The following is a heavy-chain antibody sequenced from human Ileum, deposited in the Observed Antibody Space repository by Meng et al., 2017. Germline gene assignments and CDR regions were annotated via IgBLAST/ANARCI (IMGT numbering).Heavy chain of an antibody. CDR2: AST. J-gene: IGHJ4*02. D-gene: IGHD7-27*01. CDR1: GGSVSSDGFQ. Sequence: QVQLQESGPGLVRPAETLSLICTVSGGSVSSDGFQWGWVRQPPGKGLEWIGYASTNYNPSLKSRVTISLDTSKNQFSLELSSVTAADTAVYYCARDHWGSLDYWGQGILVTVS. CDR3: ARDHWGSLDY. V-gene: IGHV4-61*08.